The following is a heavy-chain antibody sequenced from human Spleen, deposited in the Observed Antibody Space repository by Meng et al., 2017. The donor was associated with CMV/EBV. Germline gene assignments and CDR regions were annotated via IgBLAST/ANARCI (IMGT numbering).Heavy chain of an antibody. CDR3: ARDLSFALRFLEWPPTIDGGMDV. D-gene: IGHD3-3*01. J-gene: IGHJ6*02. Sequence: YYWGWIRQPPGKGLEWIGSIYYSGSTYYNPSLKSRVTISVDTSKNQFSLKLSSVTAADTAVYYCARDLSFALRFLEWPPTIDGGMDVWGQGTTVTVSS. CDR2: IYYSGST. CDR1: YY. V-gene: IGHV4-39*07.